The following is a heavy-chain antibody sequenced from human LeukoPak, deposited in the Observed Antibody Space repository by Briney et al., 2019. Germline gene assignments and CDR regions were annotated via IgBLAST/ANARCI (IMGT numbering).Heavy chain of an antibody. CDR1: GFIVSSNY. V-gene: IGHV3-53*01. D-gene: IGHD2-15*01. CDR3: ASGGYCSGGTCPLDN. Sequence: VGSLRLSCAASGFIVSSNYMSWVRQAPGKGLEWVSVFYGGGSTYYADSVKGRFTISRDNSKNTLYLQMNSLRAEDTAVYYCASGGYCSGGTCPLDNWGQGTLVTVSS. CDR2: FYGGGST. J-gene: IGHJ4*02.